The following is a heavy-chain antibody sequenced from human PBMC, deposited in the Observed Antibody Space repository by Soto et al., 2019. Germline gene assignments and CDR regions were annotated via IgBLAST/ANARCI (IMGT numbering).Heavy chain of an antibody. J-gene: IGHJ6*02. CDR1: GGSISSSSYY. CDR2: IYYSGST. V-gene: IGHV4-39*01. Sequence: PSETLSLTCTVSGGSISSSSYYWGWIRQPPGKGLEWIGSIYYSGSTYYNPSLKSRVTISVDTSKNQFSLKLSSVTAADTAVYYCARHSPIVLVPAAMFPHYGMDVWGQGTTVTVSS. D-gene: IGHD2-2*01. CDR3: ARHSPIVLVPAAMFPHYGMDV.